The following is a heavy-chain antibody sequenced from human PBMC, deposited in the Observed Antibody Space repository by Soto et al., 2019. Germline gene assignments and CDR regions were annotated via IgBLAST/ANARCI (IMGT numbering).Heavy chain of an antibody. J-gene: IGHJ4*02. Sequence: GGSLRLSCAASGFTVSSSQMTWVRQAPGKALEWVSVIFIGGTTQYAVSVKGRFTISRDYSKNTVYLQMNSLRAEDTAVYYCARDPGQDEAMDYWGQGTLVTVSS. CDR1: GFTVSSSQ. V-gene: IGHV3-53*01. CDR2: IFIGGTT. CDR3: ARDPGQDEAMDY.